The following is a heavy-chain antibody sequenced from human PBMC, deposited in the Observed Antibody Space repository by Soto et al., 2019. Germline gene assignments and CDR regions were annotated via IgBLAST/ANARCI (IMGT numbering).Heavy chain of an antibody. CDR2: ISNDGSNK. Sequence: QVQLEESGGGVVQPGRSLRLSCATSGLSFSRIAMHWVRQAPGKGLEWVAVISNDGSNKYYADSVKGRFTISRDNSQKNLDPQKDSPRAEGKAVVFLASPPPWERSSWYGFDFWGQGTLVTASS. CDR1: GLSFSRIA. CDR3: ASPPPWERSSWYGFDF. V-gene: IGHV3-30*14. D-gene: IGHD6-13*01. J-gene: IGHJ4*02.